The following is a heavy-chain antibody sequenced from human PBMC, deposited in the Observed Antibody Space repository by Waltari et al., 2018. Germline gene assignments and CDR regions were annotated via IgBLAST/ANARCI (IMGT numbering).Heavy chain of an antibody. V-gene: IGHV4-31*03. CDR3: ARGGYDSSGYHFNT. J-gene: IGHJ4*02. CDR2: IHYSGST. Sequence: QVQLQESGPGLIKPSQTLSLTCTVSGGSVSSDSSYWSWVRQLPGKGLEWIGYIHYSGSTFYSPSLQSRITMSVDTSENQFSLKLSSATAADTAVYYCARGGYDSSGYHFNTWGQGTLITVSS. CDR1: GGSVSSDSSY. D-gene: IGHD3-22*01.